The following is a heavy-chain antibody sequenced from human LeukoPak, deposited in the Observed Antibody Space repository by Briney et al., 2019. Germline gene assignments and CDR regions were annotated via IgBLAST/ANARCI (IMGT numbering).Heavy chain of an antibody. V-gene: IGHV1-18*01. D-gene: IGHD1-26*01. CDR1: GYTFTSYG. J-gene: IGHJ4*02. CDR3: ARDLRPIVGATRIPMEFDY. CDR2: ISAYNGNT. Sequence: ASVKVSCKASGYTFTSYGISWVRQAPGQGLEWMGWISAYNGNTNYAQKLQGRVTMTTDTSTSTAYMELRSLRSDDTAVYYCARDLRPIVGATRIPMEFDYWGQGTLVTVSS.